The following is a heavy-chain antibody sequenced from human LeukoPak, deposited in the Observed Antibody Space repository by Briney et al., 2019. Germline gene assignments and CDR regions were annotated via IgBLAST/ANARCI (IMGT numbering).Heavy chain of an antibody. CDR2: ISSSSSTI. CDR1: GFTFSSYS. V-gene: IGHV3-48*04. J-gene: IGHJ3*02. Sequence: PGGSLRLSCAASGFTFSSYSMNWVRQAPGKGLEWVSYISSSSSTIYYADSVKGRFTISRDNAKNSLYLQMNSLRAEDTALYYCAKDISPGYCSSTSCYAGWAFDIWGQGTMVTVSS. D-gene: IGHD2-2*01. CDR3: AKDISPGYCSSTSCYAGWAFDI.